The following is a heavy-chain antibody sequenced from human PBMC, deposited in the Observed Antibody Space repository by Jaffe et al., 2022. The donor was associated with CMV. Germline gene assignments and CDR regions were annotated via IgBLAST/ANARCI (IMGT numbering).Heavy chain of an antibody. CDR2: ISSSSSTI. CDR1: GFTFSSYS. J-gene: IGHJ6*02. Sequence: EVQLVESGGGLVQPGGSLRLSCAASGFTFSSYSMNWVRQAPGKGLEWVSYISSSSSTIYYADSVKGRFTISRDNAKNSLYLQMNSLRDEDTAVYYCARDPYSNLDYYYYGMDVWGQGTTVTVSS. V-gene: IGHV3-48*02. CDR3: ARDPYSNLDYYYYGMDV. D-gene: IGHD4-4*01.